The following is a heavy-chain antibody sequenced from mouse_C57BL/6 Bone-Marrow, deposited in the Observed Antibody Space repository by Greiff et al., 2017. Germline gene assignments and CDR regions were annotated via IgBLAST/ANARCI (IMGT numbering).Heavy chain of an antibody. J-gene: IGHJ2*01. D-gene: IGHD3-1*01. V-gene: IGHV1-81*01. CDR1: GYTFTSYG. Sequence: VHLVESGAELARPGASVKLSCKASGYTFTSYGISWVKQRTGQGLEWIGEIYPRSGNTYYNEKFKGKATLTADKSSSTAYMELRSLTSEDSAVYFCASPLGSTYFDYWGQGTTLTVSS. CDR2: IYPRSGNT. CDR3: ASPLGSTYFDY.